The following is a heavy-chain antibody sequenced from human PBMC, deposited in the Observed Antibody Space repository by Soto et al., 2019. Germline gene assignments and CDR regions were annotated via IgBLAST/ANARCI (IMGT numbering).Heavy chain of an antibody. CDR1: GGSISSGDYY. D-gene: IGHD6-6*01. CDR3: AKGANIAARPFDY. V-gene: IGHV4-30-4*01. Sequence: PSETLSLTCTVSGGSISSGDYYWSWIRQPPGKGLEWIGYIYNSGSTYYNPSLKSRVTISVDTSKNQFSLKLSSVTAADTAVYYCAKGANIAARPFDYWGQGTLVTVSS. CDR2: IYNSGST. J-gene: IGHJ4*02.